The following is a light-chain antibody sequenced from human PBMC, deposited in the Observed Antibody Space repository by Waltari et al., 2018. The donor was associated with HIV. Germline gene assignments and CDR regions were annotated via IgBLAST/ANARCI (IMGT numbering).Light chain of an antibody. V-gene: IGKV1-39*01. CDR1: QNIKTF. Sequence: DIHLTQSPPSLIGREEDKVVITCRESQNIKTFLNWYQHKSGRAPKLLISGATTLNSGVPSRFTGIGSGTLFTLTINSLHPEDSATYYCQQSYGTPSFGQGTNLEIK. CDR3: QQSYGTPS. J-gene: IGKJ2*03. CDR2: GAT.